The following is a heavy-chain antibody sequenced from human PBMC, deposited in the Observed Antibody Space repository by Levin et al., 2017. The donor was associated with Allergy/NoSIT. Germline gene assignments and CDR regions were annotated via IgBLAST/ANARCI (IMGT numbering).Heavy chain of an antibody. D-gene: IGHD3-10*01. CDR2: ITGSGGIT. Sequence: RPGGSLRLSCAASGFTFSSYAMSWVRQAPGKGLEWVSVITGSGGITYYADSVKGRFTISRDNSKNTLYLQMNSLRAEDTAVYYCARPGSLGYGTPAYWGQGTLVTVSS. CDR1: GFTFSSYA. J-gene: IGHJ4*02. CDR3: ARPGSLGYGTPAY. V-gene: IGHV3-23*01.